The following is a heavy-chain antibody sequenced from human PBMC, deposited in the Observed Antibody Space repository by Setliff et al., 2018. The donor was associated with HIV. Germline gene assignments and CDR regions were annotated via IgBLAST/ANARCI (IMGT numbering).Heavy chain of an antibody. CDR1: GFTFSNHA. CDR3: ARGRNRNYVVYGMDV. J-gene: IGHJ6*02. Sequence: PGGSLRLSCAASGFTFSNHAMSWVRQAPGKGLEWVSVIYAGGSTYYADSVKGRFTISRDNSQNALYLQMGSLRAEDTAVYHCARGRNRNYVVYGMDVWGQGTTVTVSS. D-gene: IGHD1-7*01. V-gene: IGHV3-23*03. CDR2: IYAGGST.